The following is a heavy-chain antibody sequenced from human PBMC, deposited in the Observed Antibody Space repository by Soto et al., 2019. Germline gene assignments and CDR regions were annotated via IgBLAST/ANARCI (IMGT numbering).Heavy chain of an antibody. Sequence: QVQLMQSGAEVKKPGASVKVSCKASGDTFTDYYIHWVRQAPGQGLEWMGTVNPSGGHTTYAQHFLGRVTXTXXXSXXTLYMGLTSLTSEDTAVYYCARGGHVVVVTAALDYWGQGTLVTVSS. CDR2: VNPSGGHT. CDR1: GDTFTDYY. CDR3: ARGGHVVVVTAALDY. V-gene: IGHV1-46*01. J-gene: IGHJ4*02. D-gene: IGHD2-21*02.